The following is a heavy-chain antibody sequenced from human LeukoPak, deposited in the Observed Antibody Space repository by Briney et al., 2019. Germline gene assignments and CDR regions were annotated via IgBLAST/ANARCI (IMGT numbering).Heavy chain of an antibody. CDR1: GYTFTSYG. J-gene: IGHJ4*02. CDR3: AREDDYYDSSGYFDY. CDR2: ISAYNGST. Sequence: GASVKVSCKASGYTFTSYGISWVRQAPGQGLEWMGWISAYNGSTSYAQKFQGRVTMTRDTSTSTVYMELSSLRSEDTAVYYCAREDDYYDSSGYFDYWGQGTLVTVSS. D-gene: IGHD3-22*01. V-gene: IGHV1-18*01.